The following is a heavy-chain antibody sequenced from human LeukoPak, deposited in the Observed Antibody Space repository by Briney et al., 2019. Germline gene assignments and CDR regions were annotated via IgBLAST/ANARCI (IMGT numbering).Heavy chain of an antibody. V-gene: IGHV4-4*07. CDR1: GGSISSYY. D-gene: IGHD6-6*01. Sequence: SETLSLTCTVSGGSISSYYWSWIRQPAGKGLEWIGRIYTSGSTNYNPSLKSRVTMSVDTSKNQFPLKLSSVTAADTAVYYCARDSAYSSSYDYWGQETLVTVSS. CDR2: IYTSGST. CDR3: ARDSAYSSSYDY. J-gene: IGHJ4*02.